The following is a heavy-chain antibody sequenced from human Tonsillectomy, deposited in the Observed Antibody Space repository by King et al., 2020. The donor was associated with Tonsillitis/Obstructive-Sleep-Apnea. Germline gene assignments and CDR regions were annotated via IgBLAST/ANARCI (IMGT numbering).Heavy chain of an antibody. CDR3: ARVSRSHYYDTSGYYTFEY. D-gene: IGHD3-22*01. CDR1: GYTFTTYG. Sequence: VQLVESGAEVKKPGASVKVSCKASGYTFTTYGISWVRQAPGQGLEWMGWISAYNGDTNYAQKLQDRVPMTTDTSTSTAYMEVRSLRSDDTAVYYCARVSRSHYYDTSGYYTFEYWGQGTLVTVSS. V-gene: IGHV1-18*01. J-gene: IGHJ4*02. CDR2: ISAYNGDT.